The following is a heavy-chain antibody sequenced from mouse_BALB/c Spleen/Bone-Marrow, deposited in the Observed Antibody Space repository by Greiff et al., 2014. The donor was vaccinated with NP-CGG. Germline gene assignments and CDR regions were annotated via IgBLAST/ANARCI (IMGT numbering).Heavy chain of an antibody. Sequence: QVQLQQSGAELVKPGASVKLSCKASGYTFTSYHMYWVKQRPGQGLEWIGEINPSNGGTNFNEKFKSKATLTVDKSSSTAYMQLSSLTSEDSAVYYCTRGRRDAMDYWGQGTSVTVSS. J-gene: IGHJ4*01. CDR2: INPSNGGT. CDR3: TRGRRDAMDY. V-gene: IGHV1S81*02. CDR1: GYTFTSYH.